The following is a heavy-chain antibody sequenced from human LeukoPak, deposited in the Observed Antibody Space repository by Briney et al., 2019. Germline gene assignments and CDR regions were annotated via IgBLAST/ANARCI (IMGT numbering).Heavy chain of an antibody. CDR3: ARVPLGYSGSYSYAFDI. Sequence: SETLSLTCTVSGGSISSYYWSWIRQPPGKGLEWIGYIYYSGSTNYNPSLKSRVTISVDTSKNQFSLKLSSVTAADTAVYYCARVPLGYSGSYSYAFDIWGQGTMVTVSS. CDR2: IYYSGST. V-gene: IGHV4-59*01. D-gene: IGHD1-26*01. CDR1: GGSISSYY. J-gene: IGHJ3*02.